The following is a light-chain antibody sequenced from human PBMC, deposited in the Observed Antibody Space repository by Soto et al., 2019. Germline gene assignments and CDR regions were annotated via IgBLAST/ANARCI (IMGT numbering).Light chain of an antibody. J-gene: IGKJ1*01. V-gene: IGKV3-20*01. CDR2: GAS. CDR1: QSVSSSY. CDR3: QQYGSSPRT. Sequence: EIVLTQSPGTLSLSPGERATLSCRASQSVSSSYLAWSQQKRGQAPRLLIFGASSRATGIPDRFSGSGSGTDFTLTISRLEPEDFAVYYCQQYGSSPRTFAQGTQVEIK.